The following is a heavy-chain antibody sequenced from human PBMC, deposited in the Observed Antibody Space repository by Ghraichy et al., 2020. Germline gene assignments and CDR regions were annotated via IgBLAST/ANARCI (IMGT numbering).Heavy chain of an antibody. J-gene: IGHJ4*02. Sequence: SETLSLTCTVSGGSISSYYWSWIRQPPGKGLEWIGYIYYSGSTNYNPSLKSRVTISVDTSKNQFSLKLSSVTATDTAVYYCARLDSSGPGDYWGQGTLVTVSS. CDR2: IYYSGST. CDR1: GGSISSYY. D-gene: IGHD6-19*01. CDR3: ARLDSSGPGDY. V-gene: IGHV4-59*08.